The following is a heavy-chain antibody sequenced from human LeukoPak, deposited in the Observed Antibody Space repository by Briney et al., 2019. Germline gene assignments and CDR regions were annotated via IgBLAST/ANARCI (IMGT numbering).Heavy chain of an antibody. D-gene: IGHD3-10*01. CDR2: IYHSGST. V-gene: IGHV4-38-2*01. Sequence: SETLSLTCAVSGYSISSGYYWGWIRQPPGKGLEWIGSIYHSGSTYYNPSLKSRVTISVDTSKNQFSLKLSSVTAADTAVYYCARTMVRGVIGYWGQGTLVTVSS. CDR3: ARTMVRGVIGY. J-gene: IGHJ4*02. CDR1: GYSISSGYY.